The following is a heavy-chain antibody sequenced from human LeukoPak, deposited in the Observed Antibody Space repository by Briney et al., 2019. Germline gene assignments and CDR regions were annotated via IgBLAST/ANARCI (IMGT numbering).Heavy chain of an antibody. D-gene: IGHD6-6*01. CDR1: GFTFSSYG. CDR2: IWYDGSNK. V-gene: IGHV3-33*01. J-gene: IGHJ6*03. CDR3: ARGSSSFYLHYMDV. Sequence: GGSLRLSCAASGFTFSSYGMHWVRQAPGKGLEWVAVIWYDGSNKYYADSVKGRFAISRDNSKSTLYLQMNSLRAEDTAVYYCARGSSSFYLHYMDVWGKGTTVTVSS.